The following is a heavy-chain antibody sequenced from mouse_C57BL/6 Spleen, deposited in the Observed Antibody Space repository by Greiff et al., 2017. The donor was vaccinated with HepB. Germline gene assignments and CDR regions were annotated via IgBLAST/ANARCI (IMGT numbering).Heavy chain of an antibody. CDR1: GYTFTDYN. J-gene: IGHJ2*01. Sequence: EVQLQQSGPELVKPGASVKIPCKASGYTFTDYNMDWVKQSHGKSLEWIGDINPNNGGTIYNQKFKGKATLTVDKSSSTAYMELRSLTSEDTAVYYCARSGTTVVEGDFDYWGQGTTLTVSS. CDR2: INPNNGGT. CDR3: ARSGTTVVEGDFDY. D-gene: IGHD1-1*01. V-gene: IGHV1-18*01.